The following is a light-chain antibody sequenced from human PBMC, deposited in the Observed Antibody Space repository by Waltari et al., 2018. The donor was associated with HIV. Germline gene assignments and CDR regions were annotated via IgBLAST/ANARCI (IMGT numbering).Light chain of an antibody. CDR1: QSVRTN. Sequence: VLLMQSPATLSVSPGDRTTLSCRASQSVRTNLAWYQQRPGQPPRLLIYGASTRATGIAARFSGSGSGTEFTLTINSLQSEDYAVYYCQQYDYWPPWTFGQGTKVEMK. CDR2: GAS. J-gene: IGKJ1*01. V-gene: IGKV3-15*01. CDR3: QQYDYWPPWT.